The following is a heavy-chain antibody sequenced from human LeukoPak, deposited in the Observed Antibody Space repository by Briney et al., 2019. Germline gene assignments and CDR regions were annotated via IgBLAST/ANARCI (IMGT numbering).Heavy chain of an antibody. J-gene: IGHJ4*02. CDR2: ISSSGTYI. CDR3: ARGTMVFSTSWSFDN. Sequence: GGSLRLSCAASGFTFSSFSMNWVRQAPGKRLEWVASISSSGTYIYYADSVKGRFTISRDNAKNSLYLQMNSLRAEDTAIYSCARGTMVFSTSWSFDNWGQGTLVTVSS. V-gene: IGHV3-21*06. D-gene: IGHD3-10*01. CDR1: GFTFSSFS.